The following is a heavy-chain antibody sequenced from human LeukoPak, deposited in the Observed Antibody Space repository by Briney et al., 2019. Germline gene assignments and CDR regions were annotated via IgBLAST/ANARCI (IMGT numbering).Heavy chain of an antibody. Sequence: GASVKVSCKASGYSLTELSMHWARQAPGKGLEWMGGFDPEDSETIYAQKFQGRVTMTEDTSTDTDYMDLSRLRPEETAVYYCATGRRIGSGNFRYWGKGTLVTVSS. CDR1: GYSLTELS. V-gene: IGHV1-24*01. D-gene: IGHD3-10*01. CDR2: FDPEDSET. CDR3: ATGRRIGSGNFRY. J-gene: IGHJ4*02.